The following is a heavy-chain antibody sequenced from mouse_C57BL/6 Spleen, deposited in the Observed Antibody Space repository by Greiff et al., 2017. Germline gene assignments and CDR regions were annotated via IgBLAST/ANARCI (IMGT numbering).Heavy chain of an antibody. CDR1: GYTFTSYW. J-gene: IGHJ4*01. Sequence: QVQLQQPGAEPVMPGASVTLSCKASGYTFTSYWMHWVKQRPGQGLEWIGEIDPSDSYTNYNQKFKGKSTLTVDKSSSTAYMQLSSLTSEDSAVYYCARWGYPYYAMDYWGQGTSVTVSS. CDR2: IDPSDSYT. CDR3: ARWGYPYYAMDY. D-gene: IGHD2-14*01. V-gene: IGHV1-69*01.